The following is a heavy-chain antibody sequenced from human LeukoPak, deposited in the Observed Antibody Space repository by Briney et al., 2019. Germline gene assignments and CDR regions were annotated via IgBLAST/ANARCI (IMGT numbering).Heavy chain of an antibody. V-gene: IGHV4-38-2*02. Sequence: PSETLSLTCAVSGGSISSGYYWGWIRQPPGKRLEWVGSIHSSGNTYYNPTLKSRVTISVDTSKNQFSLNLTSVTAADAAGYYCARDLGYSGFDWAPWGQGTLVTVSS. CDR1: GGSISSGYY. D-gene: IGHD5-12*01. J-gene: IGHJ5*02. CDR2: IHSSGNT. CDR3: ARDLGYSGFDWAP.